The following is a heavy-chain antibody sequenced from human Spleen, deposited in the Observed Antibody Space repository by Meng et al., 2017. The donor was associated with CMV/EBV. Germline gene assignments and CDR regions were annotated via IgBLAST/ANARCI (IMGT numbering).Heavy chain of an antibody. V-gene: IGHV1-46*01. Sequence: FTTYYKNWVRQAPGQGLEWMGMINPRGGSPTNAQKFQGRVTMSRDTSTSTVYMELNSLRSDDTAVYYCAREYCTTTTCSYNPHWFDPWGQGTLVTVSS. CDR2: INPRGGSP. J-gene: IGHJ5*02. CDR3: AREYCTTTTCSYNPHWFDP. CDR1: FTTYY. D-gene: IGHD2-2*01.